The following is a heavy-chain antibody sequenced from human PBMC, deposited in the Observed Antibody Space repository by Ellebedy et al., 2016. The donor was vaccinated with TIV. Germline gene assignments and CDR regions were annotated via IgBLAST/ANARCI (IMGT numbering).Heavy chain of an antibody. Sequence: GESLKISCAASGFTFSSYAMSWVRQAPGKGLEWVSAISGSGGSTYYADSVKGRFTISRDNSKNTLYLQMNSLRAEDTAVYYCAYARSGLSPWGQGTLVTVSS. D-gene: IGHD3-3*01. V-gene: IGHV3-23*01. CDR2: ISGSGGST. CDR1: GFTFSSYA. J-gene: IGHJ5*02. CDR3: AYARSGLSP.